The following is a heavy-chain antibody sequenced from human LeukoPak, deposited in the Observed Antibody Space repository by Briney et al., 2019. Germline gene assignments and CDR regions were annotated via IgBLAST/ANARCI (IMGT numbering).Heavy chain of an antibody. CDR2: IWYDGSNK. J-gene: IGHJ3*02. CDR3: AKSSDIVGVHGAFDI. V-gene: IGHV3-33*06. D-gene: IGHD1-26*01. Sequence: PGGSLRLSCAASGFTFSSYGMHWVRQAPGKGLEWVAVIWYDGSNKYYADSVKGRFTISRDNSKNTLYLQMNSLRAEDKAVYYCAKSSDIVGVHGAFDIWGQGTMVTVSS. CDR1: GFTFSSYG.